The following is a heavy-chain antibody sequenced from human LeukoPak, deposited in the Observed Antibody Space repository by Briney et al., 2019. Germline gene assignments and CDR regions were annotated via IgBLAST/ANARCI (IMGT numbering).Heavy chain of an antibody. D-gene: IGHD3-3*01. J-gene: IGHJ6*03. CDR1: GGSISNRSYY. Sequence: SETLSLTCTVSGGSISNRSYYWGWIRQPPGKGLEWIGNIYYSGNTYYNPSLKSRVTISVDTSNNQFSLRLSSVSAADTAVYYRARHPHYDFWSGDYYYYMDVWGKGTTVTVSS. CDR3: ARHPHYDFWSGDYYYYMDV. V-gene: IGHV4-39*01. CDR2: IYYSGNT.